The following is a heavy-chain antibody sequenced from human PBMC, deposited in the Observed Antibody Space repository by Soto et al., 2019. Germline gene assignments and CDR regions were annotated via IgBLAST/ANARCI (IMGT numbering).Heavy chain of an antibody. CDR3: AKGSASSRPYYFEY. J-gene: IGHJ4*02. CDR1: GFTFSSYA. CDR2: ITGSGGDT. D-gene: IGHD2-2*01. Sequence: EVQLLESGGGLVQPGGSLRVSCVVSGFTFSSYAMSWFRQAPGQGLEWVSAITGSGGDTYHADSVKGRFTISRDNTKNTLYLQMNSLRAEDTAIYYCAKGSASSRPYYFEYWGQGTLVTVSS. V-gene: IGHV3-23*01.